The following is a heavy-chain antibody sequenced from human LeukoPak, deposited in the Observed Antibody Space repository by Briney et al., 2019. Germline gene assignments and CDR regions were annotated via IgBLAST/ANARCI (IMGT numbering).Heavy chain of an antibody. V-gene: IGHV3-23*01. CDR2: IFGNGDTT. CDR1: GFTFSSYA. D-gene: IGHD3-10*01. Sequence: PGGSLRVSCAASGFTFSSYAMNWVRQAPGKGLEWVSIIFGNGDTTYYADSVKGRFTVSRDNSKDTLYLQMNDLRPDDTAIYYCAKRNTMVRGGPCFDYWGQGLLVTVSS. CDR3: AKRNTMVRGGPCFDY. J-gene: IGHJ4*02.